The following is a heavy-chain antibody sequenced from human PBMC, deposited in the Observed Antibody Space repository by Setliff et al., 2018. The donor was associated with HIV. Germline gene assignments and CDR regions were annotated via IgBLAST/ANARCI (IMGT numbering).Heavy chain of an antibody. CDR3: ARGESTTWDLAEYFQH. J-gene: IGHJ1*01. CDR2: VYYTGTT. CDR1: GVSVSSGGYY. Sequence: PSETLSLTCTVSGVSVSSGGYYWSWTRQHPGKGLEWIGYVYYTGTTYFNPSLKSRTTISVDTSKNQFSLKLGFVTAADTAVYYCARGESTTWDLAEYFQHWGHGTLVTVSS. D-gene: IGHD2-2*01. V-gene: IGHV4-31*03.